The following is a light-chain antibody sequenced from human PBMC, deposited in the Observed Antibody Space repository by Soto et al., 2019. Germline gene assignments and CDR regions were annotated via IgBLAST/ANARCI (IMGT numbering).Light chain of an antibody. Sequence: ETMLTQSPGTLSLSPGERATLSCRLSQSVSNNYLAWYQQKPGQAPRLLIYYISTRATGIPARFSGRWSGTEFTLTINSLQSEDSAVYYCQQHNQWPITFGQGTRLEIK. V-gene: IGKV3D-15*01. CDR1: QSVSNN. J-gene: IGKJ5*01. CDR2: YIS. CDR3: QQHNQWPIT.